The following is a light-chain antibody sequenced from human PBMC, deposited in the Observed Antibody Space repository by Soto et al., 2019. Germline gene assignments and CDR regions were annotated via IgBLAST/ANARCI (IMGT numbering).Light chain of an antibody. CDR1: QSITSY. J-gene: IGKJ2*01. Sequence: DIQMTQSPSSLSASVGDRVTITCRASQSITSYLHWYQQKPGKAPKILIYAASSLQSGVPSRFSGSGSGTDFTLTISSLQPEDFATYYCQQSYSTPYTFGQGTKLEIK. CDR3: QQSYSTPYT. V-gene: IGKV1-39*01. CDR2: AAS.